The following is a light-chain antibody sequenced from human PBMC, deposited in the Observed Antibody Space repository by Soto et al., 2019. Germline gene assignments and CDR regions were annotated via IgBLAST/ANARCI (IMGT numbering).Light chain of an antibody. CDR2: AAS. CDR3: QQRSNWPPT. CDR1: QSVSSSH. Sequence: EIVLTQSPGTLSLSPGERATLSCRASQSVSSSHLAWYQHKPGQAPRLLIYAASNRATGIPARFSGSGSGTDFTLTISSLEPEDFAVYYCQQRSNWPPTFGQGTRLEIK. V-gene: IGKV3-11*01. J-gene: IGKJ5*01.